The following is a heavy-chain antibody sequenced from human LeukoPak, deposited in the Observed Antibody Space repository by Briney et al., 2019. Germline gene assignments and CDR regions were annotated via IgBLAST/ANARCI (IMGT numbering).Heavy chain of an antibody. Sequence: GGSPRLSCAASGFTFSSYGMHWVRQAPGKGLEWVAFIRYDGSNKYYADSVKGRFTISRDNSKNTLYLQMNSLRAEDTAVYYCAKDEGSWYAVDYWGQGTLVTVSP. CDR2: IRYDGSNK. V-gene: IGHV3-30*02. CDR3: AKDEGSWYAVDY. CDR1: GFTFSSYG. D-gene: IGHD6-13*01. J-gene: IGHJ4*02.